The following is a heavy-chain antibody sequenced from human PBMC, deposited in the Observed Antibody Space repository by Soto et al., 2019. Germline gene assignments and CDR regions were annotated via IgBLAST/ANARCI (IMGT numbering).Heavy chain of an antibody. V-gene: IGHV3-23*01. J-gene: IGHJ5*02. CDR3: AKGVAATGTGNWFDP. CDR1: GFTFGSYV. Sequence: EVQLLESGGGLVQPGGSLRLSCAASGFTFGSYVMNWVRQAPGRGLEWVSAISATGFSTYYADSVKGRFTISRDNSKNTLYLQMPSLRAEDTAIYNCAKGVAATGTGNWFDPWGLGTQVTVSS. D-gene: IGHD6-13*01. CDR2: ISATGFST.